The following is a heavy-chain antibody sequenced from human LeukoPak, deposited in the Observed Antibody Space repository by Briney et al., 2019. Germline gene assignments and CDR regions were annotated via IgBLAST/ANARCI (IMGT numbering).Heavy chain of an antibody. Sequence: TGGSLRLSCAASGFSFTTYWMGWVRQAPGKGLEWVANINQDESSQYYVDAVRGRFTISRDNAKNSLYLQMNSLRAEDTAVYYCAELGITMIGGVWGKGTTVTISS. V-gene: IGHV3-7*01. D-gene: IGHD3-10*02. CDR1: GFSFTTYW. J-gene: IGHJ6*04. CDR3: AELGITMIGGV. CDR2: INQDESSQ.